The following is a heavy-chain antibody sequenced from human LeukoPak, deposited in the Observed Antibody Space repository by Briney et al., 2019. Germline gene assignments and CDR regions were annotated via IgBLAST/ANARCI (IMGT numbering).Heavy chain of an antibody. V-gene: IGHV3-23*01. J-gene: IGHJ4*02. Sequence: PGGSLRLSCAASGFTVSTNYMNWVRQAPGKGLEWVSGIRGSGDITFYADSVKGRFTISRDNSKNTLYLQMNSLRAEDTAVYYCAKLTYGSGTYGAFDYWGQGTLVTVST. CDR2: IRGSGDIT. CDR1: GFTVSTNY. CDR3: AKLTYGSGTYGAFDY. D-gene: IGHD3-10*01.